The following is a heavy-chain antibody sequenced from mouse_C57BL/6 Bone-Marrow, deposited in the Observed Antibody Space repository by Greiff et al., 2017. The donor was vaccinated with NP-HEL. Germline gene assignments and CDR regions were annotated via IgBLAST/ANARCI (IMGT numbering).Heavy chain of an antibody. CDR3: AKQGLYYDYDVRAMDY. J-gene: IGHJ4*01. D-gene: IGHD2-4*01. CDR1: GFSLTSYG. CDR2: LWGDGST. Sequence: QVQLKESGPGLVAPSQSLSITCTVSGFSLTSYGVSWVRQPPGKGLAWLGVLWGDGSTNYHSALISRLSLSKDNSKSQVFLKLNSLQTDDTATYYCAKQGLYYDYDVRAMDYWGQGTSVTVSS. V-gene: IGHV2-3*01.